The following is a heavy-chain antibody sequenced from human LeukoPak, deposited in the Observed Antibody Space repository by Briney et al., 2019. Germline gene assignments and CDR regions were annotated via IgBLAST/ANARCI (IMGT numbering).Heavy chain of an antibody. CDR3: ARVEPLGYCSSTSCSPSSYFDY. D-gene: IGHD2-2*01. CDR1: GYTFTSYY. J-gene: IGHJ4*02. CDR2: INPSGGST. Sequence: ASVKVSCKASGYTFTSYYMHWVRQASGQGLEWMGIINPSGGSTSYAQKFQGRVTMTRDMSTSTVYMELSSPRSEDTAVYYCARVEPLGYCSSTSCSPSSYFDYWGQGTLVTVSS. V-gene: IGHV1-46*01.